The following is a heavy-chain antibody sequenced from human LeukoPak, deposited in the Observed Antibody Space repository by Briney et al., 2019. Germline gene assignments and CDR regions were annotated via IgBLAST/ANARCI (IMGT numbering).Heavy chain of an antibody. CDR1: GFTFSGSG. V-gene: IGHV3-30*02. CDR3: AKSPPGRDGYNYLFAY. D-gene: IGHD5-24*01. CDR2: IRYDGSDK. J-gene: IGHJ4*02. Sequence: GGSLRLSCGASGFTFSGSGMHWVRQAPGKGLEWVAFIRYDGSDKYYADSVKGRFTVSRDNSKNTLYLQMNSLRAEDTAVYYCAKSPPGRDGYNYLFAYWGQGTLVTVSS.